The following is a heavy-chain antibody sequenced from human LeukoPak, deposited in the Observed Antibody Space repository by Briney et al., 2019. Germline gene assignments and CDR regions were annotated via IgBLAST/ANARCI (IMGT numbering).Heavy chain of an antibody. V-gene: IGHV3-21*01. CDR2: ISSSSSYI. CDR3: ARRRTLIVDNGMDV. Sequence: SGGSLRLSCAASGFTFTSYTMTWVRQAPGKGLEWVSSISSSSSYIYYADSVKGRFTISRDNAKNSLYLQMNSLRAEDTAVYYCARRRTLIVDNGMDVWGQGTTVTVSS. CDR1: GFTFTSYT. D-gene: IGHD3-22*01. J-gene: IGHJ6*02.